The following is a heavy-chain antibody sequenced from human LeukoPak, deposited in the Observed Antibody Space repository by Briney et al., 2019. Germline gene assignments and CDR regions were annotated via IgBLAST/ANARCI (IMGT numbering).Heavy chain of an antibody. CDR1: GFTFGDYA. CDR3: ASSGSYRFDY. D-gene: IGHD1-26*01. V-gene: IGHV3-48*02. CDR2: ITASGTAM. J-gene: IGHJ4*02. Sequence: PGGSLRLSCTVSGFTFGDYAINWVRQAPGKGLEWVSHITASGTAMFYADSVKGRFTISRDNAKNSLHLQMNSLRDEDTAVYYCASSGSYRFDYWGQGTLVTVSS.